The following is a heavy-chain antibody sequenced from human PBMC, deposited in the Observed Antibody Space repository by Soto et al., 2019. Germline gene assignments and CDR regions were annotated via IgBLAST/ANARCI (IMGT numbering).Heavy chain of an antibody. CDR1: GFSFEDYT. Sequence: GGSLRLSCAASGFSFEDYTMHWVRHGPGKGPEWISLISWDGGRTLYSDSVKGRFIISRDNSKNSLYLQMNSLTTEDTALYYCARGTYDRLTGQKRYFDHGGEGLLVTVSS. J-gene: IGHJ4*02. D-gene: IGHD3-9*01. CDR2: ISWDGGRT. V-gene: IGHV3-43*01. CDR3: ARGTYDRLTGQKRYFDH.